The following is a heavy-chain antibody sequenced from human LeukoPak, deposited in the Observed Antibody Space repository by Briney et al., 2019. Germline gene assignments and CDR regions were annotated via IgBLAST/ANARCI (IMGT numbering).Heavy chain of an antibody. V-gene: IGHV1-69*06. CDR1: GGTFSSYA. D-gene: IGHD3-10*01. CDR2: IIPIFGTA. Sequence: SVKVSCKASGGTFSSYAISWVRQAPGQELEWMGGIIPIFGTANYAQKFQGRVTITADKSTSTAYMELSSLRSEDTAVYYCARVGLWFGELNNWFDPWGQGTPVTVSS. CDR3: ARVGLWFGELNNWFDP. J-gene: IGHJ5*02.